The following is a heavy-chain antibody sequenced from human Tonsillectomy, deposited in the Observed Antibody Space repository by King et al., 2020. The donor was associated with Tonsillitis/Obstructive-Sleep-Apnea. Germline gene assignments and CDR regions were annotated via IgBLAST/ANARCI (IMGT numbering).Heavy chain of an antibody. J-gene: IGHJ4*02. V-gene: IGHV4-39*01. CDR1: GGSISSSSYY. CDR2: IYYSGST. Sequence: QLQESGPGLVKPSETLSLTCTVSGGSISSSSYYWGWIRQPPGKGLGWIGSIYYSGSTYYNPSLKSRVTISVDTSKNQFSLKLSSVTAADTAVYYCARLPSSPYDSCGYYLDYWGQGTLVTVSS. D-gene: IGHD3-22*01. CDR3: ARLPSSPYDSCGYYLDY.